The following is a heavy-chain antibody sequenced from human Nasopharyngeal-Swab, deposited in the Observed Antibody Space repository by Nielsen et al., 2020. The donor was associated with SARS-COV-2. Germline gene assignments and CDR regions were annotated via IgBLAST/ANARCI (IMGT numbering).Heavy chain of an antibody. V-gene: IGHV4-38-2*02. Sequence: SETLSLTCTVSGYSISSGYYWGWIRQPPGQGLEWIASIYHSGNNYYNPSLKSRVTISVDTSKNQFSLKLNSVTAADTALYFCVHLWLPGFWGQGTLVTVSS. CDR2: IYHSGNN. J-gene: IGHJ4*02. CDR1: GYSISSGYY. CDR3: VHLWLPGF. D-gene: IGHD2-21*01.